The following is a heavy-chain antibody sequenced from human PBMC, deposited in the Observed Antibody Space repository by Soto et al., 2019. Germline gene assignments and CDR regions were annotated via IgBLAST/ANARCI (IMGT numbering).Heavy chain of an antibody. CDR2: VNHSGST. CDR3: ARGWSGLVIIRFDP. D-gene: IGHD3-9*01. V-gene: IGHV4-34*01. CDR1: GGSFSCYY. Sequence: SETLSLTCAVYGGSFSCYYWIWIRQPPGKGLEWIGEVNHSGSTNYNPSLKSRVTISVDTSKNQFSLKLSSVTAADTAVYYCARGWSGLVIIRFDPWGQGTLVTVSS. J-gene: IGHJ5*02.